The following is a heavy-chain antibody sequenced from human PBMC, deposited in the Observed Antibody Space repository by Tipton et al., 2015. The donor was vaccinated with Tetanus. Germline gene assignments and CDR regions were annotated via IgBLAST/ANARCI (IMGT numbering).Heavy chain of an antibody. J-gene: IGHJ3*01. CDR3: ARDSSFGGVVVSDAFDF. Sequence: SLRLSCAASGFTFSSYWMHWVRQAPGKGLEWVSIIYSDGSTYYADSVKGRFTISRDNSKNTLYLQLNSLRAEDTAVYYCARDSSFGGVVVSDAFDFWGQGTMVTVSS. V-gene: IGHV3-53*01. D-gene: IGHD3-16*02. CDR1: GFTFSSYW. CDR2: IYSDGST.